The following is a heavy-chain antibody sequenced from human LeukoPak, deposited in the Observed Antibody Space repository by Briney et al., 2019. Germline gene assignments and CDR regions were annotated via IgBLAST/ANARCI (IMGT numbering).Heavy chain of an antibody. D-gene: IGHD3-9*01. V-gene: IGHV4-4*02. CDR1: GGSISSSNW. CDR2: IYHSGST. Sequence: PSETLSLTCAVSGGSISSSNWWSWVRQPPGKGLEWIGEIYHSGSTNYNPSLKSRVTISVDKSKNQFSLKLSSVTAADTAVYYCASIDYDILTGYVAFDIWGQGTMVTVSS. CDR3: ASIDYDILTGYVAFDI. J-gene: IGHJ3*02.